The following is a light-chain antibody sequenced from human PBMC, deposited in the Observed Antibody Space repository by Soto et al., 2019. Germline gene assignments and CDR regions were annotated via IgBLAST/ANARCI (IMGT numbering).Light chain of an antibody. CDR2: GAS. CDR3: QQYGNSPYT. V-gene: IGKV3-20*01. CDR1: QSVSSSY. J-gene: IGKJ2*01. Sequence: EIVLTQSPGTLSLSPGEGATLSCRASQSVSSSYLAWYQQKPGQAPRLLIYGASSRTTGIPDRFSGSGSGTDFNLTISRLETEDFAIYYCQQYGNSPYTFGQGNKLEIK.